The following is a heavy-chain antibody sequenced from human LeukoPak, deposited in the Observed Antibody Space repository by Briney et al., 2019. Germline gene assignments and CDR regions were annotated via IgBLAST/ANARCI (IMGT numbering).Heavy chain of an antibody. CDR3: ASRLRFRAFDS. J-gene: IGHJ3*02. CDR1: GFTFSSYS. D-gene: IGHD5-12*01. V-gene: IGHV3-48*01. Sequence: PGGSLRLSCSASGFTFSSYSMNWVRRAPGKGLEWVSYISSSSSTIYYADSVKGRFTISRDKAKNSLYLQMDSLRAEDTAVYYCASRLRFRAFDSWGQGTMVTVSS. CDR2: ISSSSSTI.